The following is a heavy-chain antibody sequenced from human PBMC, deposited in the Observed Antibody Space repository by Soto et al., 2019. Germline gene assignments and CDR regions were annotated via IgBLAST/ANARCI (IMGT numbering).Heavy chain of an antibody. J-gene: IGHJ6*03. CDR3: AKETAIYYYYYMDV. V-gene: IGHV3-9*01. D-gene: IGHD5-18*01. Sequence: EVQLVESGGGLVQPGMSLRLSCAASGFTFDDYAMHWVRQAPGKGLEWVSGIRWNSGSIGYADSVKGRFTISRDNAKNSLYLRMNSLRAEDTALYYCAKETAIYYYYYMDVWGKGTTVTVSS. CDR2: IRWNSGSI. CDR1: GFTFDDYA.